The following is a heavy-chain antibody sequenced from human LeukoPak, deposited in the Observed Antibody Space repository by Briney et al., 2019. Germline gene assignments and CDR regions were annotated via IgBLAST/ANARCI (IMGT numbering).Heavy chain of an antibody. CDR2: ISISSSYI. Sequence: GVALRLSCAASGFTFSSYSMNWVRQAPGKGLEWVSSISISSSYIYYADSVKGRFTISRDNAKNSLYLQMNSLRAEDTAVYYCATLTGYYNVAVDYWGQGTLVTVSS. J-gene: IGHJ4*02. CDR3: ATLTGYYNVAVDY. CDR1: GFTFSSYS. D-gene: IGHD3-9*01. V-gene: IGHV3-21*01.